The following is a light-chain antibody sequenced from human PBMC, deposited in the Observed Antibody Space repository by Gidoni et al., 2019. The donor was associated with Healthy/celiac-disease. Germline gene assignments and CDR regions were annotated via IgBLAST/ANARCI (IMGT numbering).Light chain of an antibody. V-gene: IGLV1-40*01. J-gene: IGLJ2*01. CDR2: GNS. CDR1: SSNIGAGYA. CDR3: QSYDSSLSVV. Sequence: QSVLTQPPSVSGAPGQRVTIPCTGSSSNIGAGYAVHWYQQLPGTAPKLLIYGNSNRPSGVPDRFSGSKSGTSASLAITGLQAEDEADYYCQSYDSSLSVVFGGGTKLTV.